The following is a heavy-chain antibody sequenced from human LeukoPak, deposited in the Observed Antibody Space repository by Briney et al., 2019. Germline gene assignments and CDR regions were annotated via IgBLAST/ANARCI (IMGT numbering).Heavy chain of an antibody. CDR3: ARDLFGGASSSDY. CDR2: INPNTGGT. V-gene: IGHV1-2*06. J-gene: IGHJ4*02. D-gene: IGHD6-6*01. Sequence: ASVKVSCRASGYTFTGYYMYWVRQAPGQGLEWMGRINPNTGGTNSAQKFQGRVTMTRDTSISTVYMELSRLRSDDTAVYYCARDLFGGASSSDYWGQGTLVTVSS. CDR1: GYTFTGYY.